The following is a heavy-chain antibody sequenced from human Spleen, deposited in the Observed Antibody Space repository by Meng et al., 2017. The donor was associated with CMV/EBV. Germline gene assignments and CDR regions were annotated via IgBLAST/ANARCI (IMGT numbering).Heavy chain of an antibody. CDR3: ARDPPGWDLFDY. D-gene: IGHD6-19*01. CDR1: GFTLSGLR. Sequence: CGASGFTLSGLRMGWVRQAPGKGLEWVANIKEDGSEKNYVDSVKGRFTISRDNAKNSLYLQMNSLRAEDTAVYYCARDPPGWDLFDYWGQGTLVTVSS. CDR2: IKEDGSEK. V-gene: IGHV3-7*01. J-gene: IGHJ4*02.